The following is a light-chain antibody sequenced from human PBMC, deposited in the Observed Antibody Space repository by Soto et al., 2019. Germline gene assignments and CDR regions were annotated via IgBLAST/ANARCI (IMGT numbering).Light chain of an antibody. Sequence: EIVMTQSPATLSVSPGERATLSCRASQSVSSNLAWYQQKPAQAPRLLIYGASTRATGIPARFSGSGSGTEFTLTISSLQSEDFAVYYCQQYNNWPGTFGGGTKVEIK. CDR2: GAS. V-gene: IGKV3-15*01. CDR1: QSVSSN. CDR3: QQYNNWPGT. J-gene: IGKJ4*01.